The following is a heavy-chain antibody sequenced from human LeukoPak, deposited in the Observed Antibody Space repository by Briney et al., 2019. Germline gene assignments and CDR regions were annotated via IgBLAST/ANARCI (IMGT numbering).Heavy chain of an antibody. CDR2: INPNSGGT. CDR3: ARDPREGIVVVPGPE. CDR1: GYTFTGYY. V-gene: IGHV1-2*02. Sequence: ASVKVSCKASGYTFTGYYIHWVRQAPGQGLEWMGWINPNSGGTDYAQQFQGRVTMTRDTSISTAYMELSRLRSDDTAVYYCARDPREGIVVVPGPEWGQRTLVTVSS. D-gene: IGHD2-2*01. J-gene: IGHJ4*02.